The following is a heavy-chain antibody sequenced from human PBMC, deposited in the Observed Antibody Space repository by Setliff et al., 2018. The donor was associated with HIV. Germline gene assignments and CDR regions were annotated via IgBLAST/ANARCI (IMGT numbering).Heavy chain of an antibody. D-gene: IGHD3-22*01. CDR1: GGPLSGHY. CDR3: ARETMYDSRGYLSHYFDY. V-gene: IGHV4-34*01. CDR2: TSHSGKT. Sequence: SETLSLTCAVYGGPLSGHYWSWIRQPPGQGLEWIGETSHSGKTNYNPSLKSRVTISVDTSKNQFSLKLTSVTAADTAVYYCARETMYDSRGYLSHYFDYWGQGTPVTVSS. J-gene: IGHJ4*02.